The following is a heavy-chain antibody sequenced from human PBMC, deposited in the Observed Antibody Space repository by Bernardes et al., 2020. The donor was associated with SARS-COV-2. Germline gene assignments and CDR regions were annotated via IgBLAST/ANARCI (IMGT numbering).Heavy chain of an antibody. J-gene: IGHJ6*02. D-gene: IGHD3-3*01. CDR2: INHSGST. CDR1: GGSFSGYY. V-gene: IGHV4-34*01. Sequence: SETLSLTCAVYGGSFSGYYWSWIRQPPGKGLEWIWEINHSGSTNYNPSLKSRVTISVDTSKNQFSLKLSSVTAADTAVYYCATETPNYDFGSGYYGMDVWGQGTTVTVSS. CDR3: ATETPNYDFGSGYYGMDV.